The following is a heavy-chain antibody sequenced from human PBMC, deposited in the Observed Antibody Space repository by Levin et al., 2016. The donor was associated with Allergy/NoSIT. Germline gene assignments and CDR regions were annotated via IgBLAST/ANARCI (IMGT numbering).Heavy chain of an antibody. D-gene: IGHD1-26*01. V-gene: IGHV3-64*01. Sequence: GESLKISCAASGFTFSSYAMHWVRQAPGKGLEYVSAISSNGGSTYYANSVKGRFTISRDNSKNTLYLQMGSLRAEDMAVYYCARVFRRGAEGGSELPDYWGQGTLVTVSS. CDR1: GFTFSSYA. CDR3: ARVFRRGAEGGSELPDY. CDR2: ISSNGGST. J-gene: IGHJ4*02.